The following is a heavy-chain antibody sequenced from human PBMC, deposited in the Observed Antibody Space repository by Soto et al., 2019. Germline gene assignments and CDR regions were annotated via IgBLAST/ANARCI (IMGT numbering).Heavy chain of an antibody. J-gene: IGHJ4*02. D-gene: IGHD1-7*01. V-gene: IGHV3-23*01. CDR3: AKVKGSWNYRSWNFDY. CDR1: GFTFSSYA. Sequence: EVQLLESGGGLVQPGGSLRLSCAASGFTFSSYAMSWVRQAPGKGLEWVSAISGSGGSTYYTDSVKGRFTISRDNSKNTLYLQMNSLRAEDTAVYYCAKVKGSWNYRSWNFDYWGQGTLVTVSS. CDR2: ISGSGGST.